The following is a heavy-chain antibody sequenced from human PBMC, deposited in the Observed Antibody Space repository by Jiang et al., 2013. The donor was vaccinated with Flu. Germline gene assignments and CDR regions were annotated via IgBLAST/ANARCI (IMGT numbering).Heavy chain of an antibody. CDR1: GGSISSSSYY. CDR2: IYYSGST. V-gene: IGHV4-39*01. J-gene: IGHJ5*02. CDR3: ARHYPPTAMVPRWFDP. D-gene: IGHD5-18*01. Sequence: LLKPSETLSLTCTVSGGSISSSSYYWGWIRQPPGKGLEWIGSIYYSGSTYYNPSLKSRVTISVDTSKNQFSLKLSSVTAADTAVYYCARHYPPTAMVPRWFDPWGQGTLVTVSS.